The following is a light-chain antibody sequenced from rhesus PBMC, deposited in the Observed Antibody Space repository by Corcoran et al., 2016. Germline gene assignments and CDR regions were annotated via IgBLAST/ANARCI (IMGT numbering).Light chain of an antibody. CDR1: ASDIGGYNY. V-gene: IGLV2-32*01. J-gene: IGLJ6*01. CDR2: EVN. CDR3: CSYAGSYSFV. Sequence: QAALTQPRSVSGSPGQSVTISCTGTASDIGGYNYVSWYQQHPGTAPKLMIYEVNKRPSGVSDRFSGSKSGTTASLTISGLQTVDEADYYCCSYAGSYSFVFGGGTKLTVL.